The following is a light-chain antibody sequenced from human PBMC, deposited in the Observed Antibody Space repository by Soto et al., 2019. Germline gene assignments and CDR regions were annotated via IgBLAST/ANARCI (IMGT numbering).Light chain of an antibody. Sequence: EIVLTQSPGTLSFSPGERATLSCRASQSVSSSYLAWYQQKPGQAPRLLIYGASSRATGIPDRFSGSGSGTDFTLTISRLEPEAFAVYYCQQYGSLRTFGQGNKVEIX. CDR2: GAS. V-gene: IGKV3-20*01. J-gene: IGKJ1*01. CDR1: QSVSSSY. CDR3: QQYGSLRT.